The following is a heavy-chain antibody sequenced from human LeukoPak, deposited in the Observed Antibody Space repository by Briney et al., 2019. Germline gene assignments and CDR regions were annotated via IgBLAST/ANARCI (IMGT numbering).Heavy chain of an antibody. J-gene: IGHJ4*02. CDR2: INHSGST. Sequence: SETLSLTCAVYGGSFSGYYWSWIRQPPGKGLERIGEINHSGSTNYNPSLKSRVTISVDTSKNQFSLKLSSVTAADTAVYYCARRPAWKWLANFDYWGQGTLVTASS. V-gene: IGHV4-34*01. D-gene: IGHD6-19*01. CDR1: GGSFSGYY. CDR3: ARRPAWKWLANFDY.